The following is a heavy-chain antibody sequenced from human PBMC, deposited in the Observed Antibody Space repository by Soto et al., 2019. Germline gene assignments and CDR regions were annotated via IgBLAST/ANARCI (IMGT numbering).Heavy chain of an antibody. J-gene: IGHJ4*02. V-gene: IGHV4-34*01. Sequence: SETLSLTCSLYSGSLSGYYWSWIRQPPGKGLEWIGEISPSGTTNYSPSLKSRVSISVDTPKNQFSMNLTSLTAADTAVYYCARAPKVSGSAQTRPDFWGQVDLVS. CDR2: ISPSGTT. CDR1: SGSLSGYY. CDR3: ARAPKVSGSAQTRPDF. D-gene: IGHD6-6*01.